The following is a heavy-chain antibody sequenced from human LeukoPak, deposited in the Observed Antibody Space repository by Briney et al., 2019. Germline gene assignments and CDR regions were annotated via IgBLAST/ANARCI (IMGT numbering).Heavy chain of an antibody. CDR2: INTDGSST. Sequence: GGSLRLSCAASGFTFSTYWMHWVRQAPGKGLVWVSRINTDGSSTSYADSVKGRFTISRDNAKNTLYLQMNSLRAEDTAVYYCARVDADYYDSSGYYDGSRFDPWGQGTLVTVSS. CDR1: GFTFSTYW. CDR3: ARVDADYYDSSGYYDGSRFDP. D-gene: IGHD3-22*01. J-gene: IGHJ5*02. V-gene: IGHV3-74*01.